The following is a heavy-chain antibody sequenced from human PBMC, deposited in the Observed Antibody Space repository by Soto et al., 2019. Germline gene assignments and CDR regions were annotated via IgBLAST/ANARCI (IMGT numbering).Heavy chain of an antibody. CDR1: GFTFSGSA. CDR3: TRGAPVITPRFDS. Sequence: EVQLVESGGGLVQPGGSLKLSCAASGFTFSGSAMHWVRQASGKGLEWVGRIRSKANSYATAYAASVKGRFTISRDDSKNRAYLHMNSLKTEDTAVYYCTRGAPVITPRFDSWGQGTLVTVSS. D-gene: IGHD3-16*01. V-gene: IGHV3-73*02. J-gene: IGHJ4*02. CDR2: IRSKANSYAT.